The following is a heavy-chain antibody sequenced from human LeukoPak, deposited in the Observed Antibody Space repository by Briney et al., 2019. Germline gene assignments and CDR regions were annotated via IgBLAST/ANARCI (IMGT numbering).Heavy chain of an antibody. Sequence: PRGSLRLSCAASGFTFSNYAMSWVRQAPGKGLEWVSAFSGSGGGTYYADSVKGRFTISRDNSKNTLYLQMNSLRVEDTAVYYCAKRAYCGADCYSGFDYWGQGTLVTVSS. V-gene: IGHV3-23*01. CDR3: AKRAYCGADCYSGFDY. CDR1: GFTFSNYA. D-gene: IGHD2-21*02. CDR2: FSGSGGGT. J-gene: IGHJ4*02.